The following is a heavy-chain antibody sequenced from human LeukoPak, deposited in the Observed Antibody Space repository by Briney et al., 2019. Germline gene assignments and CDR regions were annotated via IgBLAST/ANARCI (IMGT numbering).Heavy chain of an antibody. V-gene: IGHV4-39*01. CDR1: GGSISSSSYY. D-gene: IGHD2-2*01. CDR2: IYYSGST. CDR3: ARGGYCSSTSCHYQGRDWFDP. J-gene: IGHJ5*02. Sequence: SETLSLTCTVSGGSISSSSYYWGWIRQPPGKGLEWIGSIYYSGSTYYNPSLKSRVTISVDTSKNQFSLKLSSVTAADTAVYYCARGGYCSSTSCHYQGRDWFDPWGQGTLVTVSS.